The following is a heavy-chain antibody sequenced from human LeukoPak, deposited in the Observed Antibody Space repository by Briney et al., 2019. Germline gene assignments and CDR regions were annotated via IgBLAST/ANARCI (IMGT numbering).Heavy chain of an antibody. Sequence: SETLSLTCTVSGGSISSYYWSWIRQPPGKGLEWIGEINHSGSTNYNPSLKSRVTISVDTSKNQFSLKLSSVTAADTAVYYCARDTYYYDSSGYYGDYWGQGTLVTVSS. CDR1: GGSISSYY. CDR3: ARDTYYYDSSGYYGDY. J-gene: IGHJ4*02. CDR2: INHSGST. V-gene: IGHV4-34*01. D-gene: IGHD3-22*01.